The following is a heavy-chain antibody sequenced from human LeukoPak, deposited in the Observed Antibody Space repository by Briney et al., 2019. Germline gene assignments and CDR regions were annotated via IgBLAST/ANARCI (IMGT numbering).Heavy chain of an antibody. CDR3: TRFGSDDGEYAY. V-gene: IGHV3-73*01. CDR2: IRSKANSYAT. Sequence: GGSLKLSCAASGFTFSGSAMHWARQASGKGLEWVGRIRSKANSYATAYAASVKGRFTISRDDSKNTAYLQLNSLKTEDTAVYYCTRFGSDDGEYAYWGQGTLVTVSS. J-gene: IGHJ4*01. D-gene: IGHD1-1*01. CDR1: GFTFSGSA.